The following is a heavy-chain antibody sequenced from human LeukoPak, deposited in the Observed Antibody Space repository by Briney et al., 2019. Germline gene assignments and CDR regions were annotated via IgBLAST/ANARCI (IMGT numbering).Heavy chain of an antibody. J-gene: IGHJ5*02. CDR2: TYYRSEWYN. Sequence: SQTLSLTCAISGDSVSNDSAGWNWIRQSPSRGLEWLGRTYYRSEWYNAYAVSVKSRIAISPDTSENQFSLLLNSVTPEDTAVYYCARGNIPAAGTGWFDPWGQGTLVTVSS. D-gene: IGHD6-13*01. CDR3: ARGNIPAAGTGWFDP. V-gene: IGHV6-1*01. CDR1: GDSVSNDSAG.